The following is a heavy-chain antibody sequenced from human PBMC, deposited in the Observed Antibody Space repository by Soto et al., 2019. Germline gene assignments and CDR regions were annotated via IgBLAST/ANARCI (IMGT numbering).Heavy chain of an antibody. D-gene: IGHD4-17*01. J-gene: IGHJ4*02. CDR1: GGSISSSSYS. CDR3: ARSDYGIYFDY. CDR2: IYYSGST. V-gene: IGHV4-39*01. Sequence: SETLSLTCTVSGGSISSSSYSWGWIRQPPGKGLEWIGSIYYSGSTYYNPSLKSRVTISVDTSKNQFSLKLSSVTAADTAVYYCARSDYGIYFDYWGQGTLVTVSS.